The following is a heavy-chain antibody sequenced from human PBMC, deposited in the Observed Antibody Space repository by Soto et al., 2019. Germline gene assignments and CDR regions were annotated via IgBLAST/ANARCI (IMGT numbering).Heavy chain of an antibody. D-gene: IGHD2-15*01. J-gene: IGHJ5*02. CDR3: ARDYGKLNP. CDR2: ISSDGNNK. CDR1: GFTFSTYV. V-gene: IGHV3-30-3*01. Sequence: PGGSLRLSCAASGFTFSTYVMHWARQAPGKGLEWVAHISSDGNNKYYADSVKGRFTISRDNFKNSLYLQMSSLRADDTAVYYCARDYGKLNPWGQGSRVTVSS.